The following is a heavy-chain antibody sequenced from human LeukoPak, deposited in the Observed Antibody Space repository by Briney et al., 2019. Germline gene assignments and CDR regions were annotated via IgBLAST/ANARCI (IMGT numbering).Heavy chain of an antibody. V-gene: IGHV4-59*01. CDR3: ARHIRYYYGSGSILDY. Sequence: SETLSLTCTVSGGSISSYYWSWIRQPPGKGLEWIGYIYYSGSTNYNPSLKSRVTISVDTSKNQFSLKLSSVTAADTAVYYCARHIRYYYGSGSILDYWGQGTLVTVSS. D-gene: IGHD3-10*01. J-gene: IGHJ4*02. CDR2: IYYSGST. CDR1: GGSISSYY.